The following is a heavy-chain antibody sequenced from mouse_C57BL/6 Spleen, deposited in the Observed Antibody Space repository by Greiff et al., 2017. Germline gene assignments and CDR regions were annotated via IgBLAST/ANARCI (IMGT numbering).Heavy chain of an antibody. J-gene: IGHJ4*01. CDR2: INPGSGGT. CDR1: GYAFTNYL. CDR3: ARTRDAMDY. Sequence: VQLVESGAELVRPGTSVKVSCKASGYAFTNYLIEWVKQRPGQGLEWIGVINPGSGGTNYNEKFKGKATLTADKSSSTAYMQLSSLTSEDSAVYFCARTRDAMDYWGQGTSVTVSS. V-gene: IGHV1-54*01.